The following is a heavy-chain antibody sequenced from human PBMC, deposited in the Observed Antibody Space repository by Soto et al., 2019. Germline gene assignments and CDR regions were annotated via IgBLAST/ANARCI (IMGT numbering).Heavy chain of an antibody. J-gene: IGHJ4*02. Sequence: QVQLVEFGGGVVQPGRSLRLSCAASAFTFSSYRMHWVRQAPGKGLEWVEVISDDGSNKYYEDSVKGRFTISRDNSKNTLYRQMNSLRAEETAMYYCGRAISSSWLLDYWGQGTLVTVPS. CDR2: ISDDGSNK. CDR3: GRAISSSWLLDY. CDR1: AFTFSSYR. V-gene: IGHV3-30-3*01. D-gene: IGHD6-13*01.